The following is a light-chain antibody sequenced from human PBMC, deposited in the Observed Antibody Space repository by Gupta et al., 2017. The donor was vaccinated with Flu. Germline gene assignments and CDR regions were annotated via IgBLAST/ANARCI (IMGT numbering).Light chain of an antibody. J-gene: IGLJ3*02. CDR2: DDR. V-gene: IGLV3-21*02. CDR3: QVWDSVTDHRV. Sequence: SYVLTQPPSVSVAPGQTANISCGGNNIETKSVHWYQQRPGLAPVMVVYDDRERPSGIPERFPGSNSGNTATLIISRVEVGDEADYYCQVWDSVTDHRVFGGGTKLTVL. CDR1: NIETKS.